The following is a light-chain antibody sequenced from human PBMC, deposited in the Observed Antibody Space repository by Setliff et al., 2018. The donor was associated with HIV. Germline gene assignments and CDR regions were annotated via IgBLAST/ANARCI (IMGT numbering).Light chain of an antibody. V-gene: IGLV2-14*01. J-gene: IGLJ1*01. CDR2: EVS. Sequence: QSVLAQPASVSGSPGQSITISCTGTSSDVGGYNYVSWYQQHPGKAPKLMIYEVSNRPSGVSNRISGSKSGNTASLTISGLQAEDEADYYCSSYAITNTLPFGTGTKVTVL. CDR3: SSYAITNTLP. CDR1: SSDVGGYNY.